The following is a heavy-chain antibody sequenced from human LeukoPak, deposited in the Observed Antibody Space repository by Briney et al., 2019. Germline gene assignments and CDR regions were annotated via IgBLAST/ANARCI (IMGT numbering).Heavy chain of an antibody. Sequence: PGRSLRLSCAASGFTFSSYGMHWVRQAPGKGLEWVAVIWYDGSNKYYADSVKGRFTISRDNSKNTLYLQMNSLRAEDTAVYYCARGGSSSSSLDYWGQGTLVTVSS. J-gene: IGHJ4*02. CDR1: GFTFSSYG. CDR3: ARGGSSSSSLDY. CDR2: IWYDGSNK. V-gene: IGHV3-33*01. D-gene: IGHD6-6*01.